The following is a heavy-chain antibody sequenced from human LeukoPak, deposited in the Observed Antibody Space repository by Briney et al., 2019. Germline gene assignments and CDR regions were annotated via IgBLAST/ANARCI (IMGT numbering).Heavy chain of an antibody. V-gene: IGHV1-2*02. Sequence: ASVRVSCKASGYTFTAYYIHWVRQAPGQGLEWLGWINPNSGDTNFAQKFQGRVTMTRDTSITTAYMELPRLKSDDTAVYYCARGLMSAVRVGYFDYWGQGTLVTVSS. D-gene: IGHD2-8*01. CDR2: INPNSGDT. CDR1: GYTFTAYY. CDR3: ARGLMSAVRVGYFDY. J-gene: IGHJ4*02.